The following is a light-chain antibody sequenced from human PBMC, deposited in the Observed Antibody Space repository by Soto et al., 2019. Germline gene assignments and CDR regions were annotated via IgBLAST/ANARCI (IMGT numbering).Light chain of an antibody. CDR1: SSDVGGYNL. Sequence: QSALTQPASVSGSPGQSITISCTGTSSDVGGYNLVSWNQQHPGKAPKLMIYEGSKRPSGVSDRFSGSKSGDTASLTISGLQAEDEADYYCCSYTSSSIRVFGGGTKVTVL. J-gene: IGLJ3*02. CDR3: CSYTSSSIRV. V-gene: IGLV2-14*02. CDR2: EGS.